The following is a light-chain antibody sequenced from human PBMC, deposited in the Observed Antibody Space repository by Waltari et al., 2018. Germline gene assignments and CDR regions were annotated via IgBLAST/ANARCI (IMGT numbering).Light chain of an antibody. CDR2: EGS. J-gene: IGLJ2*01. Sequence: QSALPQPASVSGSPGQSITISCTGTSSDVGSYNLVSWYQQHPGKAPKLMIYEGSKRPSGVSNRFSGSKSGNTASLTISGLQAEDEADYYCCSYAGSIVVFGGGTKLTVL. V-gene: IGLV2-23*01. CDR1: SSDVGSYNL. CDR3: CSYAGSIVV.